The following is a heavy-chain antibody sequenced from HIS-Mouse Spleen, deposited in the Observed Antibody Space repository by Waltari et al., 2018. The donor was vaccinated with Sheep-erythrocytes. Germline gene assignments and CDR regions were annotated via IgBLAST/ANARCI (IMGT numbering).Heavy chain of an antibody. D-gene: IGHD1-26*01. CDR1: GFTFSSYR. CDR2: ISSSSSYI. V-gene: IGHV3-21*01. J-gene: IGHJ6*02. CDR3: ARDQGDSGSYYYYYGMDV. Sequence: EVQLVESGGGLVKPGGSLRLSCAASGFTFSSYRMNWVRKAPGKGLGWVSSISSSSSYIYYADSVKGRFTISRENAKNSLYLQMNSLRAEDTAVYYCARDQGDSGSYYYYYGMDVWGQGTTVTVSS.